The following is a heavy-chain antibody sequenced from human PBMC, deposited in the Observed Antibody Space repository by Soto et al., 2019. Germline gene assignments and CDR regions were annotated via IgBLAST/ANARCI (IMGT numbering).Heavy chain of an antibody. V-gene: IGHV3-7*03. J-gene: IGHJ3*02. CDR1: GFTFSTYW. CDR2: IEQDGSEK. CDR3: ARHGTDDAFDI. Sequence: PGGSLRLSCAASGFTFSTYWISWVRQAPGKGLEWVAKIEQDGSEKFYVNSVEGRFTISRDSTKNSLYLQMNSLRAADTAVYYRARHGTDDAFDIWGQGTMVTVSS.